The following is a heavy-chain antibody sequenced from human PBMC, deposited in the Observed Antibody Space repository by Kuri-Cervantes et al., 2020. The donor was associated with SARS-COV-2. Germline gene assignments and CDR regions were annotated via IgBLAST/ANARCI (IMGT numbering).Heavy chain of an antibody. D-gene: IGHD3-10*01. J-gene: IGHJ4*02. V-gene: IGHV1-18*01. CDR3: ARGLLVRGLPTY. CDR1: GYTFTSYG. CDR2: ISAYNGNT. Sequence: ASVKVSCKASGYTFTSYGISWVRQAPGQGLEWMGWISAYNGNTNYAQKLQGRVTMTTDTSTSTAYMELSSLRSEDTAVYYCARGLLVRGLPTYWGQGTRVTVSS.